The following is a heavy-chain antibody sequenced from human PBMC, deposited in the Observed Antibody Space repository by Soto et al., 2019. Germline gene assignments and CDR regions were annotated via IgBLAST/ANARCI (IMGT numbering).Heavy chain of an antibody. CDR1: GFTFSSYA. V-gene: IGHV3-23*01. Sequence: GGSLRLSCAASGFTFSSYAMSWVRQAPGKGLEWVSAISGSGISTYYADSVKGRFTVSRDNSKNTLYLQMNSLRAEDTAVYNCAKEPVGPDWYFDLWGRGTLVTVSS. J-gene: IGHJ2*01. CDR3: AKEPVGPDWYFDL. CDR2: ISGSGIST.